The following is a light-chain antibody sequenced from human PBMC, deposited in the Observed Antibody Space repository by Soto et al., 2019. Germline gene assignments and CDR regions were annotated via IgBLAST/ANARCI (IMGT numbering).Light chain of an antibody. V-gene: IGKV1-39*01. J-gene: IGKJ1*01. CDR2: GAS. CDR3: QQYDYSRT. Sequence: DIQMTQSPSSLSASLGDRVTITCRASQTINSFLNWYQQKPGKAPKLMIYGASNLQSGVPSRFSGSGSGTEFTLTISSVHSDDFATYYCQQYDYSRTFGKGTKVDIK. CDR1: QTINSF.